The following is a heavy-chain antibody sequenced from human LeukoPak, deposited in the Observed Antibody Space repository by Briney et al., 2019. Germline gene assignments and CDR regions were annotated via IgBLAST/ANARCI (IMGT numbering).Heavy chain of an antibody. CDR3: AKDLSGPPKGAHLTGYYKARYYFDY. J-gene: IGHJ4*02. CDR2: ISGSGGST. CDR1: GFTFSSYA. V-gene: IGHV3-23*01. Sequence: SGGSLRLSCAASGFTFSSYAMSWVRQAPGKGLEWVSAISGSGGSTYYADSVKGRFTISRDNSKNTLYLQMNSLRAEDTAVYYCAKDLSGPPKGAHLTGYYKARYYFDYWGQGTLVTVSS. D-gene: IGHD3-9*01.